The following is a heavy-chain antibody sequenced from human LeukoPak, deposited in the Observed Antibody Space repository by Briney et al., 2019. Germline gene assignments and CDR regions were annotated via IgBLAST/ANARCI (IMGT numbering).Heavy chain of an antibody. CDR2: IIPILGIA. J-gene: IGHJ4*02. D-gene: IGHD6-13*01. Sequence: SVKVSCKASGFTFTSYAISWVRQAPGQGLEWMGRIIPILGIANYAQKFQGRVTITADKSTSTAYMELSSLRSEDTAVYYCASLPGYSSSWYGASFDYWGQGTLVTVSS. V-gene: IGHV1-69*04. CDR3: ASLPGYSSSWYGASFDY. CDR1: GFTFTSYA.